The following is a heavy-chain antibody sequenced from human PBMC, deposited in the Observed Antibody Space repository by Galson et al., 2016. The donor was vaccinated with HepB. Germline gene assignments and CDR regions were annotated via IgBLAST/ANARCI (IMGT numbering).Heavy chain of an antibody. CDR2: FYSAYST. Sequence: SLRLSCAASGFTVSTNYMNWVRQAPGKGLERVSTFYSAYSTYYAESVRGRFTISRDTSKNTLYLQLNSLRAEDTAVYYCARSFSSGWSPIDYWGQGTLVTVSS. CDR1: GFTVSTNY. D-gene: IGHD6-19*01. CDR3: ARSFSSGWSPIDY. J-gene: IGHJ4*02. V-gene: IGHV3-66*01.